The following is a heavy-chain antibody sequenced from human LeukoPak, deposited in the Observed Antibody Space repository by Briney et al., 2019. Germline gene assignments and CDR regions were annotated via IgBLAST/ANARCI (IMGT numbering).Heavy chain of an antibody. Sequence: SETLSLTCAVYGGSFSGYYWSWTRQPPGKGLEWIGYIYYSGSTYYNPSLKSRVTISVDTSKNQFSLKLSSVTAADTAVYYCARDLLNEGNHLDYWGQGTLVTVSS. CDR3: ARDLLNEGNHLDY. CDR1: GGSFSGYY. V-gene: IGHV4-30-4*08. D-gene: IGHD4-23*01. CDR2: IYYSGST. J-gene: IGHJ4*02.